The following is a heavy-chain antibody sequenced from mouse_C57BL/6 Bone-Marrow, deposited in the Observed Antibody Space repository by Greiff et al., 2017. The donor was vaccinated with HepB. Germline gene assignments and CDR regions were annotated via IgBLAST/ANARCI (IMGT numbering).Heavy chain of an antibody. D-gene: IGHD2-1*01. CDR3: AKAKVLIYYGNYGYAMDY. J-gene: IGHJ4*01. CDR2: ISSGSSTI. V-gene: IGHV5-17*01. Sequence: EVQGVESGGGLVKPGGSLKLSCAASGFTFSDYGMHWVRQAPEKGLEWVAYISSGSSTIYYADTVKGRFTISRDNAKNTLFLQMTSLRSEDTAMYYCAKAKVLIYYGNYGYAMDYWGQGTSVTVSS. CDR1: GFTFSDYG.